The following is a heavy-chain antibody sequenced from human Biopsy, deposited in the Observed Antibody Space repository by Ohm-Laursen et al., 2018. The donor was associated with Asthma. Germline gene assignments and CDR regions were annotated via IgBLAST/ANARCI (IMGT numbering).Heavy chain of an antibody. CDR3: AKGFYFDD. V-gene: IGHV3-30*18. J-gene: IGHJ4*02. Sequence: SLRLSCTASGFTFSSYAMNWVRQAPGKGLEWVAAISYDGSSEYADSVKGRFTISRDNSKNTLYLQMNSLRAEDTAVYFCAKGFYFDDWGQGTLVTVSS. CDR2: ISYDGSSE. CDR1: GFTFSSYA.